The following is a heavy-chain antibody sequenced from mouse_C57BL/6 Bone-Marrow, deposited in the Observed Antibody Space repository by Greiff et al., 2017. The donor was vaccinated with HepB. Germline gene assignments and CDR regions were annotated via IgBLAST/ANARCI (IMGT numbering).Heavy chain of an antibody. J-gene: IGHJ4*01. Sequence: EVKVVESGGGLVQPGGSLKLSCAASGFTFSDYYMYWVRQTPEKRLEWVAYISNGGGSTYYPDTVKGRFTISSDNAKNTLYLQMSRLKSEDTAMYYCARSGSSSYYAMDYWGQGTSVTVSS. CDR3: ARSGSSSYYAMDY. CDR1: GFTFSDYY. CDR2: ISNGGGST. D-gene: IGHD1-1*01. V-gene: IGHV5-12*01.